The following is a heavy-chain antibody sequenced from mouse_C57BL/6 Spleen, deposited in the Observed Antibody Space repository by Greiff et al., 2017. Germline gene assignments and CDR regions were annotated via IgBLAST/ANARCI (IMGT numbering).Heavy chain of an antibody. D-gene: IGHD2-3*01. V-gene: IGHV1-82*01. CDR2: IYPGDGDT. CDR1: GYAFSSSW. Sequence: VQLQQSGPELVKPGASVKISCKASGYAFSSSWMNWVKQRPGKGLEWIGRIYPGDGDTNYNGKFKGKATLTADKSSSTAYMQLSSLTSEDSAVYFCARGGYYQGDDWGQGTTLTVSS. CDR3: ARGGYYQGDD. J-gene: IGHJ2*01.